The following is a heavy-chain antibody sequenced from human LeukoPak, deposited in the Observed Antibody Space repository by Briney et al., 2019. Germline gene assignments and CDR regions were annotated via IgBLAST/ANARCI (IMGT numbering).Heavy chain of an antibody. CDR1: GGSISSSSYY. CDR3: ARVGSSGYSIDP. J-gene: IGHJ5*02. D-gene: IGHD3-22*01. CDR2: IYYSGST. Sequence: SETLSLTCTVSGGSISSSSYYWGWIRQPPGKGLEWIGSIYYSGSTYYNPSLKSRVTISVDTSKNQFSLKLSSVTAADTAVYYCARVGSSGYSIDPWGQGTLVTVSS. V-gene: IGHV4-39*01.